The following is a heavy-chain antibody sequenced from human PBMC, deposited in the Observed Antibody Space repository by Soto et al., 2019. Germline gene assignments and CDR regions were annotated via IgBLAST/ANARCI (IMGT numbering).Heavy chain of an antibody. D-gene: IGHD3-3*01. V-gene: IGHV1-46*01. CDR3: AKAPRGGVIITTYSAHIDY. CDR1: GYTFTSYY. J-gene: IGHJ4*02. CDR2: INPDGGST. Sequence: QVQLVQSGAEVKKPGASVMLSCKASGYTFTSYYMHWVRQAPGQGLEWMGIINPDGGSTRYAQKFQGRGTMTRDTSTRTFHMELSSLRSEDTAMYYCAKAPRGGVIITTYSAHIDYWGQGTLVTVSS.